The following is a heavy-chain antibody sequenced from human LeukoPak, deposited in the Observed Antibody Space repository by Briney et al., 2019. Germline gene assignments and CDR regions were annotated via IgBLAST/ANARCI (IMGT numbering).Heavy chain of an antibody. V-gene: IGHV1-18*01. CDR2: ISAYNGNT. CDR3: ARGGGYYDSSGYYYYYYMDV. CDR1: GYTFTSYG. Sequence: ASVKVSCKASGYTFTSYGISLVRQAPGQGLEWMGWISAYNGNTNYAQKLQGRVTMTTDTSTSTAYMELRSLRSDDTAVYYCARGGGYYDSSGYYYYYYMDVWGKGTTVTVSS. D-gene: IGHD3-22*01. J-gene: IGHJ6*03.